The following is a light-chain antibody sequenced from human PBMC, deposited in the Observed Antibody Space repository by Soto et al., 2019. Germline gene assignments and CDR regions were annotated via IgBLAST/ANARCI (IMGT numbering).Light chain of an antibody. Sequence: EIVLTQSPATLSLSPGERATLSCRASQSVSSSLGWYQQIPGQAPRLLIYDASNMATGIPARFSGSGSGTDFTLTISSLAPEDFAVYYCQQRSNWPRTFGQGTKLEIK. J-gene: IGKJ2*01. CDR1: QSVSSS. V-gene: IGKV3-11*01. CDR2: DAS. CDR3: QQRSNWPRT.